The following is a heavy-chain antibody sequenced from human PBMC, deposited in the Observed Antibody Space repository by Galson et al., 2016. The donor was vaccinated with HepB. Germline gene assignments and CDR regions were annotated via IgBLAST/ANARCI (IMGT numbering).Heavy chain of an antibody. CDR2: VRGSGTGT. CDR3: ARETPIVGASYDY. J-gene: IGHJ4*02. V-gene: IGHV3-21*04. CDR1: GFSISIYS. Sequence: SLRLSCAASGFSISIYSMNWVRQAPGKGLEWVSAVRGSGTGTSYTDSVKGRSTISRDNAKNSLYLQMNSLRVEDTAVYYCARETPIVGASYDYWGQGTLVTVSS. D-gene: IGHD1-26*01.